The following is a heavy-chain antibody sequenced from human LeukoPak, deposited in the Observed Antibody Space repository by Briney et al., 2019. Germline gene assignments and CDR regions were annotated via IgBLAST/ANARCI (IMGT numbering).Heavy chain of an antibody. V-gene: IGHV4-39*07. CDR3: ARDGLLGELSPIGY. Sequence: SETLSLTCTVSGGSINGSSYYWGWIRQPPGKGLEWIGSIYYSGSTYYNPSLKSRVTISVDTSKNQFSLKLSSVTAADTAVYYCARDGLLGELSPIGYWGQGTLITVSS. J-gene: IGHJ4*02. CDR1: GGSINGSSYY. D-gene: IGHD3-16*02. CDR2: IYYSGST.